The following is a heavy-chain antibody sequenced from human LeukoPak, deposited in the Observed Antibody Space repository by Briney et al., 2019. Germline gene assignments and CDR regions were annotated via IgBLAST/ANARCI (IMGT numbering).Heavy chain of an antibody. V-gene: IGHV3-30*18. D-gene: IGHD1-1*01. CDR1: GFTFSDSS. CDR3: AKYAYNWNAPDGFDM. J-gene: IGHJ3*02. Sequence: GGSLRLSCAASGFTFSDSSMNWVRQAPGKGLEWVAVISSDGSRKHYGDSVKGRFIISRDNSESTLFLQMNSLRTDDTSVYFCAKYAYNWNAPDGFDMWGQGTMVIVSS. CDR2: ISSDGSRK.